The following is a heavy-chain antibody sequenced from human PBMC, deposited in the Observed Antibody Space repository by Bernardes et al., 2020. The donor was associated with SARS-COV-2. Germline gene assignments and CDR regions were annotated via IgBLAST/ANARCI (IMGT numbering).Heavy chain of an antibody. Sequence: GGSLRLSCAASGFTFSSYAMSWVRQAPGKGLEWVSAISGSGGSTYYADSVKGRFTISRDNSKNTLYLQMNSLRAEDTAVYYCAKEGCSSTSCYAISMHFDYWGQGTLVTVSS. CDR1: GFTFSSYA. D-gene: IGHD2-2*01. CDR2: ISGSGGST. CDR3: AKEGCSSTSCYAISMHFDY. V-gene: IGHV3-23*01. J-gene: IGHJ4*02.